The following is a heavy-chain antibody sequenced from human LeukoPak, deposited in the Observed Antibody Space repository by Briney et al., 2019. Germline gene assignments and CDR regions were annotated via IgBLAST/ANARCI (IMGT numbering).Heavy chain of an antibody. V-gene: IGHV4-39*01. D-gene: IGHD6-13*01. CDR3: ASAIAAPGRYWYFDL. J-gene: IGHJ2*01. CDR1: GGSISGSNYY. CDR2: IYYSGST. Sequence: SETLSLTCTVSGGSISGSNYYWGWIRQPPGKGLEWIGTIYYSGSTYYNPSLKSRVTISVDTSKNQFSLKLTSVTAADTAPYYCASAIAAPGRYWYFDLWGRGTLVTVSS.